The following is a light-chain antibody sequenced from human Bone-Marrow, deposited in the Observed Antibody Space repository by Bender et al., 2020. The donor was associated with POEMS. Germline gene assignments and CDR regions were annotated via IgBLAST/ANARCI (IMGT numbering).Light chain of an antibody. CDR2: EAT. V-gene: IGLV2-23*01. J-gene: IGLJ3*02. CDR1: SSDVGGYNF. CDR3: TSYSDSASANWL. Sequence: QSALTQPASVSGSPGQSVTISCTGTSSDVGGYNFVSWYQQHPGKAPKLIIYEATKRPSGVSSRFSGSKSGNTASLTISGLQAEDEADYYCTSYSDSASANWLFGGGTKLTVL.